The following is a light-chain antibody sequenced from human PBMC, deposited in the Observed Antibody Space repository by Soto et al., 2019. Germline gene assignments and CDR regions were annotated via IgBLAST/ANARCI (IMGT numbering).Light chain of an antibody. CDR3: GTWDSSLTAYV. V-gene: IGLV1-51*02. CDR2: END. J-gene: IGLJ1*01. Sequence: QSVLTQPPSVSAAPGQKVTISCSGTSSNIGGNFVSWYQQLPGTVPKLVIYENDRRPLGIPDRFSGSKSATSATLGITGLQTGDEADYYCGTWDSSLTAYVFGAGTKVTVL. CDR1: SSNIGGNF.